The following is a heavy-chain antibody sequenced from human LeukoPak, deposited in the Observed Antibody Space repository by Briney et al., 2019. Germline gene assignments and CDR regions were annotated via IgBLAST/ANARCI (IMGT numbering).Heavy chain of an antibody. J-gene: IGHJ4*02. Sequence: ASVKVSCEVSGSTLSELTVHWVRQAPGKGLEWMGGFDPEDNSIIYAQKFQGRVAMSEDTSTDTTYMELSSLTSDDTAVYYCTFHRLSFLNYFESWGQGTLVTVSS. CDR2: FDPEDNSI. V-gene: IGHV1-24*01. D-gene: IGHD2/OR15-2a*01. CDR3: TFHRLSFLNYFES. CDR1: GSTLSELT.